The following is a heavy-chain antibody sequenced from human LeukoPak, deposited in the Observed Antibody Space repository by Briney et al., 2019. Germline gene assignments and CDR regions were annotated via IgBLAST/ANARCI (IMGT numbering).Heavy chain of an antibody. J-gene: IGHJ5*02. CDR1: GGSISSYY. CDR3: ALYITMVRGVINWFDP. V-gene: IGHV4-59*08. Sequence: PSETLSLTCTVSGGSISSYYWSWIRQPPGKGLEWIGYIYYSGSTYYNPSLKSRVTISVDTSKNQFSLKLSSVTAADTAVYYCALYITMVRGVINWFDPWGQGTLVTVSS. CDR2: IYYSGST. D-gene: IGHD3-10*01.